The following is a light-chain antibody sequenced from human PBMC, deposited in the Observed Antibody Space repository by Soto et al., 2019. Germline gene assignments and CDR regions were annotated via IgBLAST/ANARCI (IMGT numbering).Light chain of an antibody. CDR3: QTWGSGIVV. J-gene: IGLJ2*01. CDR1: SGHSNYA. V-gene: IGLV4-69*01. CDR2: LNSDGSH. Sequence: QPVLTQSPSASASLGASVKLTCTLSSGHSNYAIAWHQQQSEKGPRYLMKLNSDGSHSKGDGIPDRFSGSSSGAERYLTISSPRSEDEADYYCQTWGSGIVVFGGGTKLTVL.